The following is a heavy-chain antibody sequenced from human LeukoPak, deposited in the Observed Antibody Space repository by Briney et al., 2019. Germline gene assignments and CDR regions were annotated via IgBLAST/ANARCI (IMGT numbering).Heavy chain of an antibody. CDR3: ARDKVVGATFFDY. D-gene: IGHD1-26*01. CDR1: GGSFSGYY. V-gene: IGHV4-34*01. J-gene: IGHJ4*02. Sequence: SETLSLTCAVYGGSFSGYYWSWIRQPPGKGLEWIGEINHSGSTNYNPSLKSRVTISVDTSKNQFSLKLSSVTAADTAVYYCARDKVVGATFFDYWGQGTLVPVSS. CDR2: INHSGST.